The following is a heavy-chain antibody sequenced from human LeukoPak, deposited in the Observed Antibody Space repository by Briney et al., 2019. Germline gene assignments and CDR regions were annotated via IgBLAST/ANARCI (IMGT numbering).Heavy chain of an antibody. CDR1: GFTFSSYA. CDR3: AKDPSTLTIRDDY. V-gene: IGHV3-30*04. Sequence: GGSLRLSCAASGFTFSSYAIHWVRQAPGKGLEWVAVISYDGSNKYYADSVKGRFTISRDNSKNKLFLLMSTLRADDTAIYYCAKDPSTLTIRDDYWGQGTLVTVSS. CDR2: ISYDGSNK. D-gene: IGHD5-24*01. J-gene: IGHJ4*02.